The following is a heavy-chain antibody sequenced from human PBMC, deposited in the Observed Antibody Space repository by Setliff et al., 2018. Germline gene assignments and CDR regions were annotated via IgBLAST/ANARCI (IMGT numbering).Heavy chain of an antibody. V-gene: IGHV4-39*07. J-gene: IGHJ6*02. CDR3: ARVLAAAGYYYYGMDV. Sequence: PPGKGLEWIGSIYYSGSTHYNPSLKSRVTISVDTSKNQFSLKLSSVTAADTAVYYCARVLAAAGYYYYGMDVWGQGTTVTVSS. D-gene: IGHD6-13*01. CDR2: IYYSGST.